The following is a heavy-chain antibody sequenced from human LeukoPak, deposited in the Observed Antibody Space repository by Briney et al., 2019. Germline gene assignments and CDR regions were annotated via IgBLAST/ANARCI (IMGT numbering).Heavy chain of an antibody. V-gene: IGHV3-21*01. Sequence: KPGGTLRLSCACSGFTFGTYSGNWVRPAPGKGLEWVSSISSGGGNIHYADSLKGRFTISRDNAKNSLYLQMNSLRAEDTAVYYCARDDSGGLTDFWGRGTLVTVSS. CDR2: ISSGGGNI. CDR3: ARDDSGGLTDF. J-gene: IGHJ4*02. D-gene: IGHD6-19*01. CDR1: GFTFGTYS.